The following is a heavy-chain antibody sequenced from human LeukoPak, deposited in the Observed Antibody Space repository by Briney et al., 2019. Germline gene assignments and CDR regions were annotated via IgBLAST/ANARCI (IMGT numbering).Heavy chain of an antibody. CDR3: ARSGYYYGLDV. CDR2: INYNTGGT. V-gene: IGHV1-2*02. CDR1: GYTLTGYY. Sequence: ASVKVSCKASGYTLTGYYMHWVRQAPGQGPEWMGWINYNTGGTNLEQKLQGRVTMTRDTSITTVYMELSRLTSDDTAVYYCARSGYYYGLDVWGQGTTVTVSS. J-gene: IGHJ6*02.